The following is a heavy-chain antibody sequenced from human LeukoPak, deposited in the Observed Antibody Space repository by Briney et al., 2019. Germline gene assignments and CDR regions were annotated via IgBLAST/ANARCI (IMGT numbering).Heavy chain of an antibody. CDR2: ISSSSSSYI. D-gene: IGHD5-18*01. V-gene: IGHV3-21*01. CDR3: ASTRGYSYGLFDY. Sequence: GGSLRLSCAASGFTFSSYSMNWVRQAPGKGLEWVSSISSSSSSYIYYADSVKGRFTIPRDNAKNSLYLQMNSLRAEDTAVYYCASTRGYSYGLFDYWGQGTLVTVSS. J-gene: IGHJ4*02. CDR1: GFTFSSYS.